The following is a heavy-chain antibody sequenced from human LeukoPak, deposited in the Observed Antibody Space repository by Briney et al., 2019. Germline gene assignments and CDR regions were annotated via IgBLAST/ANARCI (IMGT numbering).Heavy chain of an antibody. CDR1: GGSFSGYY. CDR3: ARGPDYYDSSGGDY. D-gene: IGHD3-22*01. Sequence: PSETLSLICAVYGGSFSGYYWRWIRRPPGKGLEWIGEINHSGSTNYNPSLKSRVTISVDTSKNQFSLKLSSVTAADTAVYYCARGPDYYDSSGGDYWGQGTLVTVSS. CDR2: INHSGST. V-gene: IGHV4-34*01. J-gene: IGHJ4*02.